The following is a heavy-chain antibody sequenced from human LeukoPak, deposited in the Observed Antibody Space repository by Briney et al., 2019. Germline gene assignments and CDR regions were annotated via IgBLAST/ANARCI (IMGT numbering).Heavy chain of an antibody. Sequence: ETLSLTCAVYGGSFSGYYWSWIRQPPGKGLEWIGEINHSGSTNYNPSLKSRVTISVDTSKNQFSLKLSSVTAADTAVYYCARKRVVKHRGAFDIWGQGTMVTVSS. CDR1: GGSFSGYY. CDR3: ARKRVVKHRGAFDI. V-gene: IGHV4-34*01. J-gene: IGHJ3*02. CDR2: INHSGST. D-gene: IGHD3-22*01.